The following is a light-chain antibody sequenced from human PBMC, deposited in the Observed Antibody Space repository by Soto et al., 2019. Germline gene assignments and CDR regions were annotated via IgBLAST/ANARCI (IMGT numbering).Light chain of an antibody. CDR2: DAS. Sequence: DIVLTQSPATLSLSPGERATISCRASQSVSSYLAWYQQKPGQAPRLLIYDASNRATGIPARFSGSGSGTDFTLTISSLEPEDFAVYYCQQRSNWPMYTFGQGTKVDIK. V-gene: IGKV3-11*01. J-gene: IGKJ2*01. CDR3: QQRSNWPMYT. CDR1: QSVSSY.